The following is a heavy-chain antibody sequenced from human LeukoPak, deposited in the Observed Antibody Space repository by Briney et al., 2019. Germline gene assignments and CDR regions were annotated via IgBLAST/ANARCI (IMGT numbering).Heavy chain of an antibody. Sequence: PGGSLRLSCAASGFTFSNSWMTWVRHAPGKGLVWISRIKSDASSIGYADSVKGRFTISRDDAKNTLYLEMTSLRAEDTAIYYCAYGGAVNYWGQGTLVTVS. V-gene: IGHV3-74*01. CDR2: IKSDASSI. D-gene: IGHD4-17*01. CDR3: AYGGAVNY. J-gene: IGHJ4*02. CDR1: GFTFSNSW.